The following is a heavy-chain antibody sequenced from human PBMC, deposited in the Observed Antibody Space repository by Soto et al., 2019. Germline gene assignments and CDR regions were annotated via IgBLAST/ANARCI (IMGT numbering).Heavy chain of an antibody. CDR3: ASVFEDENYDFWSGYPRVAFDI. CDR1: GFTFSDYY. J-gene: IGHJ3*02. D-gene: IGHD3-3*01. V-gene: IGHV3-11*01. Sequence: GGSLRLSCAASGFTFSDYYMSWIRQAPGKGLEWVSYISSSGSTIYYADSVKGRFTISRDNAKNSLYLQMNSLRAEDTAVYYCASVFEDENYDFWSGYPRVAFDIWGQGTMVTVSS. CDR2: ISSSGSTI.